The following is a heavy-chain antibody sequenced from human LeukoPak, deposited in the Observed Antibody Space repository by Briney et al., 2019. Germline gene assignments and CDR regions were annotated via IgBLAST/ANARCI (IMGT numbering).Heavy chain of an antibody. J-gene: IGHJ4*02. CDR1: GFTFSSYA. CDR3: ARSTIRYFDWLSDYFDY. Sequence: PGGSLRLSCAASGFTFSSYAMSWVRQAPGKGLEWVSAISGSGGSTYYADSVKGRFTISRDNSKNTLYLQMNSLRAEDTAVYYCARSTIRYFDWLSDYFDYWGQGTLVTVSS. CDR2: ISGSGGST. D-gene: IGHD3-9*01. V-gene: IGHV3-23*01.